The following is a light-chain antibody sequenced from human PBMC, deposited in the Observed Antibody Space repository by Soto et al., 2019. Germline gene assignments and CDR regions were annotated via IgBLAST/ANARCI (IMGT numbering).Light chain of an antibody. J-gene: IGKJ1*01. CDR1: QSVSSNY. V-gene: IGKV3-20*01. Sequence: EIVLTQSPGTLSLSPGERATLSCRASQSVSSNYLAWYQQKPGQAPRLLIYGASSRATGIPDRFSGSGSGTHFTLTIRRLEPEDFAVYYCQQYGSSYPWTFGQGTKVDIK. CDR3: QQYGSSYPWT. CDR2: GAS.